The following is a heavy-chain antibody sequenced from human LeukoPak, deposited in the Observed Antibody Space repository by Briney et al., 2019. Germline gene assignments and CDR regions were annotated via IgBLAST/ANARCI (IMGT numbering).Heavy chain of an antibody. Sequence: SETLSLTCTVSGGSISNYYWSWIRQPAGKGLEWNGHIYSSGSTNYNPSLKSRVTMSLDTSNKQFSLKLNSVTAADTAVYYSGRALGSGSYIDFWGQGTLVTVSS. CDR2: IYSSGST. J-gene: IGHJ4*02. V-gene: IGHV4-4*07. CDR1: GGSISNYY. D-gene: IGHD1-26*01. CDR3: GRALGSGSYIDF.